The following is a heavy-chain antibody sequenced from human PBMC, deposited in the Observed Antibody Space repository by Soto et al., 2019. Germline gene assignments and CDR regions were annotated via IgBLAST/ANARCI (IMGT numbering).Heavy chain of an antibody. D-gene: IGHD3-10*01. V-gene: IGHV3-23*01. CDR3: AKRGGVRGVIDY. CDR2: ISGSGGST. J-gene: IGHJ4*02. Sequence: GALRLSCAASGFTFSSYAMSWVRQAPGKGLEWVSAISGSGGSTYYADSVKGRFTISRDNSKNTLYLQMNSLRAEDTAVYYCAKRGGVRGVIDYWGQGTLVTVSS. CDR1: GFTFSSYA.